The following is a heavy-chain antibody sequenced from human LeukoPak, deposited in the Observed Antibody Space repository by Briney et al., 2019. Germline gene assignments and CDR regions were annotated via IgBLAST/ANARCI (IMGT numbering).Heavy chain of an antibody. CDR2: IYYSGST. CDR3: ARQGVTMVRGVIIYYHGMDV. D-gene: IGHD3-10*01. CDR1: GGSISSYY. V-gene: IGHV4-59*08. Sequence: SETLSLTCTVSGGSISSYYWSWIRQPPGKGLEWIGYIYYSGSTNYNPSLKSRVTISVDTSKNQFSLKLSSVTAADTAVYYRARQGVTMVRGVIIYYHGMDVWGQGTTVTVSS. J-gene: IGHJ6*02.